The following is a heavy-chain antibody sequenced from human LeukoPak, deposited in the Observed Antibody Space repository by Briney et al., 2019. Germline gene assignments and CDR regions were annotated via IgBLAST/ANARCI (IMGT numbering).Heavy chain of an antibody. CDR2: IYYSGST. CDR1: GGSLSTYH. D-gene: IGHD5-18*01. CDR3: ARGSGSYGFFDL. J-gene: IGHJ4*02. Sequence: PSETLSLTCSVSGGSLSTYHWSWIRLSPVKGLEWIGYIYYSGSTNYNPSLKSRVSLSVDTSTNQFSLKVGSVTAVDTAVYYCARGSGSYGFFDLWGQGALVTVS. V-gene: IGHV4-59*13.